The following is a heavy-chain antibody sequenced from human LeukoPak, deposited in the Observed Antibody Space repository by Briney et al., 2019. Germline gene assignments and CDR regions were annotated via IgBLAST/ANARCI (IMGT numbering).Heavy chain of an antibody. CDR3: ARDRSVGVLPAPPFDF. D-gene: IGHD6-6*01. V-gene: IGHV4-4*07. J-gene: IGHJ4*02. CDR2: IHTSGST. CDR1: GGSISSYY. Sequence: SETLSLTCTVSGGSISSYYWSWIRQPAGKGLEWVGRIHTSGSTNYNPSLKSRVTISADTSKNQFSLTLTSVTAADTAVYYCARDRSVGVLPAPPFDFWGQGTLVTVSS.